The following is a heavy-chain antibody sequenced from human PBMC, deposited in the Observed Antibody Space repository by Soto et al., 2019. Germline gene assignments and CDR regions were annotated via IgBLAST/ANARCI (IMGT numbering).Heavy chain of an antibody. CDR1: GFTFSDYY. D-gene: IGHD4-17*01. V-gene: IGHV3-11*01. CDR2: ISSSGSTI. Sequence: GGSLRLSCAASGFTFSDYYMSWIRQAPGKGLEWVSYISSSGSTIYYADSVKGRFTISRDNAKNSLYLQMNSLRAEDTAVYYCARHAAVTTDPFDYWGQGTLVTVSS. CDR3: ARHAAVTTDPFDY. J-gene: IGHJ4*02.